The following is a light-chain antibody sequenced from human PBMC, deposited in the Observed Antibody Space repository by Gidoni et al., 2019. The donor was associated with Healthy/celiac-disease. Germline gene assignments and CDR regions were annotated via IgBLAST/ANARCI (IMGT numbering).Light chain of an antibody. CDR1: QSVSSY. Sequence: IVLTQSPATLSLSPGERATLSCRASQSVSSYLAWYQQKPGQAPRLLIYDAATRATGIPARFSGSGSGTDFTLTISSLEPEDFAVYYCQQGSNWPPIFTFGPGTKVDIK. V-gene: IGKV3-11*01. CDR3: QQGSNWPPIFT. J-gene: IGKJ3*01. CDR2: DAA.